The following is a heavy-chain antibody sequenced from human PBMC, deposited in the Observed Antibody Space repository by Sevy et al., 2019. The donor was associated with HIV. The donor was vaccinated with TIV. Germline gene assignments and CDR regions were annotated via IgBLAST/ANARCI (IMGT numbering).Heavy chain of an antibody. CDR2: IYYSGST. Sequence: SETLSLTCTVSGGSISSGGYYLSWIRQHPGKGLEWIGYIYYSGSTYYNPSLKSRVTISVDTSKNQFSLKLSSVTAADTAVYYCARADGYCSSTSCHGRWGFGEFDAFDIWGQGTMVTVSS. V-gene: IGHV4-31*03. J-gene: IGHJ3*02. CDR3: ARADGYCSSTSCHGRWGFGEFDAFDI. CDR1: GGSISSGGYY. D-gene: IGHD2-2*03.